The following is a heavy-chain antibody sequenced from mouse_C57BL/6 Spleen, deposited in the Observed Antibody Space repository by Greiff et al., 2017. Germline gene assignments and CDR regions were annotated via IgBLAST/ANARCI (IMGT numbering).Heavy chain of an antibody. Sequence: EVKLVESGGGLVKPGGSLKLSCAASGFTFSDYGMAWVRQAPRKGPEWVAFISNLAYSIYYADTVTGRFTISRENAKNTLYLEMSSLRSEDTAMYYCAREDYCSSPFSYWGQGTLVTVSA. CDR2: ISNLAYSI. D-gene: IGHD1-1*01. J-gene: IGHJ3*01. CDR1: GFTFSDYG. V-gene: IGHV5-15*01. CDR3: AREDYCSSPFSY.